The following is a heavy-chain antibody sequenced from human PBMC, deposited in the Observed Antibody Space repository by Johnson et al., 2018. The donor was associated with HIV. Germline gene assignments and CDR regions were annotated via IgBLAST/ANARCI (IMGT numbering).Heavy chain of an antibody. CDR2: ISWNSGSI. CDR1: GFIFDDYG. J-gene: IGHJ3*02. D-gene: IGHD3-22*01. CDR3: ARAIFNYDSSGYPASDAFDI. V-gene: IGHV3-20*04. Sequence: VQLVESGGGVVRPGGSLRLSCAASGFIFDDYGMSWVRQAPGKGLEWVSGISWNSGSIGYADSVKGRFTISRDNAKNSLYLQMNSLRAEDTAVYYCARAIFNYDSSGYPASDAFDIWGQGTMVTVSS.